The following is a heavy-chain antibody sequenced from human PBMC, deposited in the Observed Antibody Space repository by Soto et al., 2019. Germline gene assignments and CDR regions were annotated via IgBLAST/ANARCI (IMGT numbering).Heavy chain of an antibody. CDR1: GFTFSTYW. Sequence: KSGGSLRLSCAASGFTFSTYWMSWVRQAPGKGLEWIGYISYSGSTNYNPSLKSRVTISVDTSRNQFSLRLSSVTAADTAIYYCAREKYDSSFDYWGQGTLVTVSS. J-gene: IGHJ4*02. CDR2: ISYSGST. V-gene: IGHV4-59*01. CDR3: AREKYDSSFDY. D-gene: IGHD3-22*01.